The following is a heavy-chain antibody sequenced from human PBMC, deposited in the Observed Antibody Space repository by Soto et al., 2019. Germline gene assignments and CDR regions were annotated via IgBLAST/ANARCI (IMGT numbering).Heavy chain of an antibody. CDR3: ARRATDYYDSSGYYYFDY. D-gene: IGHD3-22*01. V-gene: IGHV1-69*01. Sequence: PGQGLEWMGGIIPIFGTANYAQKFQGRVTITADESTSTAYMELSSLRSEDTAVYYCARRATDYYDSSGYYYFDYWGQGTLVTVSS. CDR2: IIPIFGTA. J-gene: IGHJ4*02.